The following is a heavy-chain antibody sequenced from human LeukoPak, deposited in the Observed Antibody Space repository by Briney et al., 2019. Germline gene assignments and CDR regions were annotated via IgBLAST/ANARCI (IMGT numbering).Heavy chain of an antibody. J-gene: IGHJ6*02. CDR2: INPNSGGT. CDR1: GYTFTGYY. CDR3: ARKRGYYYGMDV. V-gene: IGHV1-2*02. Sequence: ASVKVSCKASGYTFTGYYMHWVRQAPGQGLEWMGWINPNSGGTNYAQKFQGRVTMTRDTSISTAYMELSRLRSDDTAVYYRARKRGYYYGMDVWGQGAMVTVSS.